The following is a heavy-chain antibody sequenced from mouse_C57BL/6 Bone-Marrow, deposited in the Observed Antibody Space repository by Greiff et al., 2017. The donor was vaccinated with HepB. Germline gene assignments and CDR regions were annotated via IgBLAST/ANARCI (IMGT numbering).Heavy chain of an antibody. J-gene: IGHJ3*01. CDR3: ARRVYSY. Sequence: EVKVEESGGGLVKPGGSLKLSCAASGFTFSDYGMHWVRQAPEKGLEWVAYISSGSSTIYYADTVKGRFTISRDNAKNTLFLQMTSLRSEDTAMYYCARRVYSYWGQGTLVTVSA. CDR1: GFTFSDYG. CDR2: ISSGSSTI. V-gene: IGHV5-17*01.